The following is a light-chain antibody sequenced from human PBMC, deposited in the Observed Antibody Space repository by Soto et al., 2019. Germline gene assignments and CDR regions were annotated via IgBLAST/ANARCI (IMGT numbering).Light chain of an antibody. Sequence: EIVMTQSPATLSVSPGERATLSCRASQSVSNSLAWYQQKPGQAPRLLIYGASTRATGIPARFSGSGSGTEFTLTISSLLSEDFAVYYCQQYNNWPRTFGQGTKVEIK. CDR1: QSVSNS. CDR2: GAS. J-gene: IGKJ1*01. CDR3: QQYNNWPRT. V-gene: IGKV3-15*01.